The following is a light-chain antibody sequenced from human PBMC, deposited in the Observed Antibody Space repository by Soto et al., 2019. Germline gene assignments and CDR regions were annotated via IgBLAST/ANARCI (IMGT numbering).Light chain of an antibody. J-gene: IGKJ5*01. V-gene: IGKV3-20*01. CDR2: SAS. Sequence: EIVLTQSPGTLSLSPGERATLSCRASQSLSGGYLAWFQQKPGQTPSLLSYSASNRATGIPDRFSGSGSGTDFTLTFSRLEPEDFVVYYCQQNGSLPITFGQGTRLEIK. CDR1: QSLSGGY. CDR3: QQNGSLPIT.